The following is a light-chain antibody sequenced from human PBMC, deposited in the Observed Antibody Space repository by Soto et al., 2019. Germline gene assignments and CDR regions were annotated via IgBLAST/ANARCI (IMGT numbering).Light chain of an antibody. CDR1: SGHNSYV. CDR3: QTWGTGIRV. Sequence: QPVLTQSPSASASLGASVKLTCTLSSGHNSYVIAWHQQQPEKGPRFLMKLHSDGSHFKGDGIPDRFSGSSSGAERYLTISSLQSEDDADYYCQTWGTGIRVFGGGTKVTVL. V-gene: IGLV4-69*01. J-gene: IGLJ3*02. CDR2: LHSDGSH.